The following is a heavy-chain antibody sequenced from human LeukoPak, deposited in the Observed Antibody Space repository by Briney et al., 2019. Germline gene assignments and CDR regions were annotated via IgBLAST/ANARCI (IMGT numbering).Heavy chain of an antibody. Sequence: GRSRRLSCAASGFTFSSYGMHWVRQAPGKGLEWVAVIWYDGSNKYYADSVKGQFTIPRDNSKNTLYLQMNSLRAEDTAVYYCARDRITMIVGTWFDPWGQGTLVTVCS. J-gene: IGHJ5*02. CDR1: GFTFSSYG. CDR3: ARDRITMIVGTWFDP. V-gene: IGHV3-33*01. D-gene: IGHD3-22*01. CDR2: IWYDGSNK.